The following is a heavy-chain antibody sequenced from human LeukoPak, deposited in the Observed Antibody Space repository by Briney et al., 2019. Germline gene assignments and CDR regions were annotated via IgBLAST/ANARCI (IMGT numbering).Heavy chain of an antibody. CDR1: GFTFRSYA. D-gene: IGHD6-19*01. Sequence: GGSLRLSCAASGFTFRSYAMSWVRQAPGKGLEWVSSISSSSSYIYYADSVKGRFTISRDNAKNSLYLQMNSLRAEDTAVYYCARDRWAGILDYWGQGTLVTVSS. CDR3: ARDRWAGILDY. V-gene: IGHV3-21*01. CDR2: ISSSSSYI. J-gene: IGHJ4*02.